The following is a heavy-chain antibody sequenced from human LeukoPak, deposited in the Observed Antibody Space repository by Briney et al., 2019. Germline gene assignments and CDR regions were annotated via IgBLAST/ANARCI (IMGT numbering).Heavy chain of an antibody. J-gene: IGHJ5*02. Sequence: GESLKISCKGSGYTFTSYWIGWVRQMPGKGLEWMGIIYPGDSDTRYSTSFQGQVTISDDRSISTAYLQWSSLKASDTAMYYCARSLGYCGGGSCLNWFDPWGQGTLVTVSS. CDR3: ARSLGYCGGGSCLNWFDP. CDR2: IYPGDSDT. CDR1: GYTFTSYW. D-gene: IGHD2-15*01. V-gene: IGHV5-51*01.